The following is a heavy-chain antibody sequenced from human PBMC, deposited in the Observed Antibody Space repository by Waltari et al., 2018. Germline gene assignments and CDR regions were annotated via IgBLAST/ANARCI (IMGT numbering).Heavy chain of an antibody. CDR1: GFSFSSSG. CDR3: AKDYASGFYGDYSYFDP. D-gene: IGHD4-17*01. Sequence: QVQLVESGGGVFQPGGSLRLSCAPSGFSFSSSGMHLVRQARGKGLEWVAVISYDGTNKYYGDSLRGRFNISRDNSKNTLFLQVKSLRAEDTAVYYCAKDYASGFYGDYSYFDPWGQGTLVTVSS. J-gene: IGHJ5*02. CDR2: ISYDGTNK. V-gene: IGHV3-30*18.